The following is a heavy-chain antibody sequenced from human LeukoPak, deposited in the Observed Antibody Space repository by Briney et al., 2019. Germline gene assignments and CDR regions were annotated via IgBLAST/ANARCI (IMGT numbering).Heavy chain of an antibody. CDR2: ISSNGGST. J-gene: IGHJ4*02. CDR1: GFTFSSYA. D-gene: IGHD6-13*01. Sequence: GGSLRLSCAASGFTFSSYAMHWVRQAPGKGLEYVSAISSNGGSTYYANSVKGRFIISRDNSKNTLYLRMGSLRAEDMAVYYCASRGSSWYFDYWGQGTLVTVSS. CDR3: ASRGSSWYFDY. V-gene: IGHV3-64*01.